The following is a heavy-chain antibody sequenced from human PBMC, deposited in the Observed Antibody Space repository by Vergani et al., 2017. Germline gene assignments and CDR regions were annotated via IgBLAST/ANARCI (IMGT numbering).Heavy chain of an antibody. J-gene: IGHJ5*02. CDR2: IYTSGAT. D-gene: IGHD3-10*01. Sequence: QVQLQESGPGLVKPSQTLSLTCTVSGGSFSTGGQSWTWLRQSAGKGLEWIGRIYTSGATNYNPSLRSRAIMSVDASKKQFSLRLTSVTAADTAVYYCGRVADFYGLGSRLLDLWGQGILVTVSS. CDR1: GGSFSTGGQS. CDR3: GRVADFYGLGSRLLDL. V-gene: IGHV4-61*02.